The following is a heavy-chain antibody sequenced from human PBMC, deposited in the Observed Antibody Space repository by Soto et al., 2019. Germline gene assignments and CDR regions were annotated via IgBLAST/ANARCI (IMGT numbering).Heavy chain of an antibody. CDR3: ARSFRIVVVPAAIVGFDY. CDR2: INPSGGST. CDR1: GYTFTSYY. Sequence: VASVKVSCKASGYTFTSYYMHWVRQAPGQGLEWMGIINPSGGSTSYAQKFQGRVTMTRDTSTSTVYMELSSLRSEDTAVYYCARSFRIVVVPAAIVGFDYWGQGTLVTVSS. D-gene: IGHD2-2*02. V-gene: IGHV1-46*01. J-gene: IGHJ4*02.